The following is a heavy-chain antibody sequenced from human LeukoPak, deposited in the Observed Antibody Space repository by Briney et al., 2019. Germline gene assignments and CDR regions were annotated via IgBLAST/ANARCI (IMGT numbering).Heavy chain of an antibody. CDR1: GYTFTGYY. CDR3: ARVSTSNGGLKY. V-gene: IGHV1-2*02. CDR2: INPNSGGT. J-gene: IGHJ4*02. D-gene: IGHD2-8*01. Sequence: ASVKVSCKASGYTFTGYYMHWVRQAPGQGLEWMGWINPNSGGTNYAQKFQGRVTMTRDTSTSTVYMELSSLRSEDTAVYYCARVSTSNGGLKYWGQGTLVTVSS.